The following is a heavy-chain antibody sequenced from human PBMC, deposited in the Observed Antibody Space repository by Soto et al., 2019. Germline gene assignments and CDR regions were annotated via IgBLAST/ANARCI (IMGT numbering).Heavy chain of an antibody. D-gene: IGHD2-15*01. J-gene: IGHJ4*02. V-gene: IGHV3-30*18. Sequence: QVQLVESGGGVVQPGRSLRLSCAASGFTFSSYGMHWVRQAPGKGLEWVAVISYDGINKYYADYLKGRFTISRDNSKNTLYLQMNSLRAEDTAVYYCAKELLRGYCSGGSCYGFDYWCQGTLVTVSS. CDR1: GFTFSSYG. CDR3: AKELLRGYCSGGSCYGFDY. CDR2: ISYDGINK.